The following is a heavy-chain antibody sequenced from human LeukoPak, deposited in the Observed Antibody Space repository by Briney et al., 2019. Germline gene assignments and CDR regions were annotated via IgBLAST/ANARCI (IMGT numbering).Heavy chain of an antibody. D-gene: IGHD3-10*01. CDR3: ARDANYYGSGSFNRWFDP. V-gene: IGHV4-61*02. CDR2: IYTSGST. J-gene: IGHJ5*02. Sequence: PSETLSLTCTVSGGSISSSSYYWSWIRQPAGEGLEWIGRIYTSGSTNYNPSLKSRVTISVDTSKDQFSLKLSSVTAADTAVYYCARDANYYGSGSFNRWFDPWGQGTLVTVSS. CDR1: GGSISSSSYY.